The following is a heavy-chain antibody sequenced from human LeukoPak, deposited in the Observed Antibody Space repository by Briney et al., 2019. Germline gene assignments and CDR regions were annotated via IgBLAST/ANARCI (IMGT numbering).Heavy chain of an antibody. Sequence: SETLFLTCTVSGGSISSSSYYWGWIRQPPGKGLEWIGSIYYSGSTYYNPSLKSRVTISVDTSKNQFSLKLSSVTAADTAVYYCASPVLRFLEWSFDYWGQGTLVTVSS. CDR3: ASPVLRFLEWSFDY. D-gene: IGHD3-3*01. CDR1: GGSISSSSYY. J-gene: IGHJ4*02. CDR2: IYYSGST. V-gene: IGHV4-39*01.